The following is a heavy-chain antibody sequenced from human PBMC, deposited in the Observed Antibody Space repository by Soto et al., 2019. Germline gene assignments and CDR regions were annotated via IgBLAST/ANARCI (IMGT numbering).Heavy chain of an antibody. CDR2: IWYDGSNK. V-gene: IGHV3-33*01. J-gene: IGHJ1*01. CDR1: GFTFSSYG. CDR3: AREIIAVAGTREDVGYFQH. D-gene: IGHD6-19*01. Sequence: GGSLRLSCAASGFTFSSYGMHWVRQAPGKGLEWVAVIWYDGSNKYYADSVKGRFTISRDNSKNTLYLQMNSLRAEDTAVYYCAREIIAVAGTREDVGYFQHWGQGTLVTVSS.